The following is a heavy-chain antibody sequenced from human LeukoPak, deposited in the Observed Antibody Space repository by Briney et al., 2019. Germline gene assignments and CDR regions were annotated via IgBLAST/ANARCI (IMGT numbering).Heavy chain of an antibody. Sequence: PSETLSLTCTVSGGSIGSLYWSWIRQSPGKGLEWIGYIHYSGYTYHNPSLTGRVTISVDVSRNQFSLRLTSVTAADTAIYYYASDGGGNWFDPWGQGTLVTVSS. CDR2: IHYSGYT. J-gene: IGHJ5*02. D-gene: IGHD3-16*01. CDR3: ASDGGGNWFDP. V-gene: IGHV4-59*01. CDR1: GGSIGSLY.